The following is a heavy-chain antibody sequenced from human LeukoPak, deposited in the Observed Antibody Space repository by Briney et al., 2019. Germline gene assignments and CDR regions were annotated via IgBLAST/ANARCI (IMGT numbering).Heavy chain of an antibody. Sequence: SETLSLTCAVYGESFSSYYWSWIRQPPGKGLEWIGEIYHSGSTNYNPSLKSRVTISVDKSKNQFSLKLSSVTAADTAVYYCARGGLSSGWWYYFDYWGQGTLVTVSS. CDR2: IYHSGST. V-gene: IGHV4-34*01. CDR3: ARGGLSSGWWYYFDY. D-gene: IGHD6-19*01. CDR1: GESFSSYY. J-gene: IGHJ4*02.